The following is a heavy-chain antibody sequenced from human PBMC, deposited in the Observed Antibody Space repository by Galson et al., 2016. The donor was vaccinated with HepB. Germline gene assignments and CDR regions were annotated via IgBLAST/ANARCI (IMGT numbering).Heavy chain of an antibody. J-gene: IGHJ5*02. CDR3: TKDALAADH. V-gene: IGHV3-23*01. D-gene: IGHD6-19*01. Sequence: SLRLSCAASGFTFSTYAMSWVRQAPGKGLEWVSSIRGNAGSIYHANSVKGRFTISRDNSKNTLYLQMNSLTADDTAVYYCTKDALAADHWGQGTLVTVSS. CDR1: GFTFSTYA. CDR2: IRGNAGSI.